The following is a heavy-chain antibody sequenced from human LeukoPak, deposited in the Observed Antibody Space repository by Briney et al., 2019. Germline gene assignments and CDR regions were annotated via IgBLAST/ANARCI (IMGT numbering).Heavy chain of an antibody. CDR1: GGSISSYY. D-gene: IGHD6-13*01. J-gene: IGHJ3*02. V-gene: IGHV4-59*01. CDR2: IYYSGST. Sequence: PSETLSLTCTVSGGSISSYYWSWIRQPPGKGLEWIGYIYYSGSTNYNPSLKSRVTISVDKSKNQFSLKLSSVTAADTAVYYCARGIAAAGTGAFDIWGQGTMVTVSS. CDR3: ARGIAAAGTGAFDI.